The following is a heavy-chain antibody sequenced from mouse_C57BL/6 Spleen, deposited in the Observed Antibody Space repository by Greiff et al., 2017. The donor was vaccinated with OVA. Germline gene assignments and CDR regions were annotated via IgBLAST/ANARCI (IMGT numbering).Heavy chain of an antibody. CDR3: ARGGQLGPAWFAY. Sequence: EVKLVESGGGLVKPGGSLKLSCAASGFTFSSYAMSWVRQTPEKRLEWVATISDGGSYTYYPANVKGRFTISRDNAKNNLYLQMSHLKSEDTAMYYCARGGQLGPAWFAYWGQGTLVTVSA. J-gene: IGHJ3*01. CDR1: GFTFSSYA. V-gene: IGHV5-4*03. D-gene: IGHD4-1*02. CDR2: ISDGGSYT.